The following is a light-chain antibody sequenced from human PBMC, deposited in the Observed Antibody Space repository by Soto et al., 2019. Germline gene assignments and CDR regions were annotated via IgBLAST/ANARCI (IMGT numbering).Light chain of an antibody. Sequence: EIIMTQSPATLSVSPGEGATLSCRASQSVSSNVAWYQQKPGQAPSLLIYGASTRATGIPGKFSGSGSGTEFTLTISILQSEDFAVYYCQQYNNWPPKTFGQGTKVDIK. CDR2: GAS. V-gene: IGKV3-15*01. CDR3: QQYNNWPPKT. J-gene: IGKJ1*01. CDR1: QSVSSN.